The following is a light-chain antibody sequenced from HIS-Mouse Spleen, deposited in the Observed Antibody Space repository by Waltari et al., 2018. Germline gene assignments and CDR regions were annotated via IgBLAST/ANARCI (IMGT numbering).Light chain of an antibody. Sequence: QSALTQPASVSGSPGQSITISCTGTSSDVGGYNYVSWYQQHPGKAPKLMIYDVSNPPSGVSNRFSRSKSGNTASLTISGLQAEDEADYYCSSYTSSSTLVFGGGTKLTVL. J-gene: IGLJ2*01. CDR1: SSDVGGYNY. CDR2: DVS. V-gene: IGLV2-14*03. CDR3: SSYTSSSTLV.